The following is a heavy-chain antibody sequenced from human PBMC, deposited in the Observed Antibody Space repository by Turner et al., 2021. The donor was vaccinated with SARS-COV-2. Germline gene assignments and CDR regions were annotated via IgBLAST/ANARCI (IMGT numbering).Heavy chain of an antibody. Sequence: EVQLVESGVGLVQPGGSLRLSCAASGFTFSRYSMNWGRQAPGKGLEWVLYISSSSSTIYYADSVKVRFTISRDNAKNSLYLQMNSLRAEDTAVYYCASTSVVNYGMDVWGQGTTVTVSS. D-gene: IGHD2-15*01. CDR3: ASTSVVNYGMDV. V-gene: IGHV3-48*01. CDR2: ISSSSSTI. CDR1: GFTFSRYS. J-gene: IGHJ6*02.